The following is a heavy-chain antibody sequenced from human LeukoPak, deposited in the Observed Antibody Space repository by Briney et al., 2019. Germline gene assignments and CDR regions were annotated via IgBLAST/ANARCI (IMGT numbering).Heavy chain of an antibody. V-gene: IGHV5-51*01. J-gene: IGHJ3*02. Sequence: GASLQISCKGSGSIFTSYWIGWVRQLAGKGLEWMGIIYPGDSDTRYSPSFQGQVTISADKSISTAYLKWSSLKASDTAMYYCARPDGITMIVGAFDIWGQGTMVTVSS. D-gene: IGHD3-22*01. CDR3: ARPDGITMIVGAFDI. CDR2: IYPGDSDT. CDR1: GSIFTSYW.